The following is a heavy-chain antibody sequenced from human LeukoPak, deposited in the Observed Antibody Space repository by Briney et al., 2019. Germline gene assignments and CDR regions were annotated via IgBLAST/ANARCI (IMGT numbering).Heavy chain of an antibody. J-gene: IGHJ5*02. CDR2: IYYNGRS. CDR3: ARRTGVSPNWFDP. Sequence: PSETLSLTCTVSGGSISSGDYYWTWIRQPPGKDLEYIGYIYYNGRSYYNPSLKSRITMSVDTSKNQFSLRMTSVTAADTAVYYCARRTGVSPNWFDPWGQGTLVTVSS. D-gene: IGHD3-3*01. CDR1: GGSISSGDYY. V-gene: IGHV4-30-4*08.